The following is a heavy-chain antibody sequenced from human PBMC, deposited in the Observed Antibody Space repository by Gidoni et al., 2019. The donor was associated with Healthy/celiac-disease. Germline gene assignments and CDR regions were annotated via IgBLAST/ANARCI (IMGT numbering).Heavy chain of an antibody. J-gene: IGHJ4*02. V-gene: IGHV3-11*06. D-gene: IGHD3-22*01. CDR3: ARVGEYYDSSGYYYVY. CDR2: ISSSSSYT. CDR1: GFTFSDYY. Sequence: QVQRVESGGGLVKPGGSLRLSCAASGFTFSDYYMSWIRQAPGKGLEWVSYISSSSSYTNYADSVKGRFTISRDNAKNALYLQMNSLRAEDTAVYYCARVGEYYDSSGYYYVYWGQGTLVTVSS.